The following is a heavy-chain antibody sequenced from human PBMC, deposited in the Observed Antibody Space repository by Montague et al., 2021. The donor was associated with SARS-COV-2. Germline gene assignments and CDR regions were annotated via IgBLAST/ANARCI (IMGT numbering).Heavy chain of an antibody. D-gene: IGHD3-22*01. CDR1: GGSISSSNYY. CDR3: AREGFSSGYYET. J-gene: IGHJ5*02. CDR2: IYYSGST. V-gene: IGHV4-39*02. Sequence: SETLSLTCSVSGGSISSSNYYWGWIRQPPGKGLEWIGSIYYSGSTYYNPSLKSRVAISVDTSKNQFSLILRSKTAADTAVFYCAREGFSSGYYETWGQGTLVTVSS.